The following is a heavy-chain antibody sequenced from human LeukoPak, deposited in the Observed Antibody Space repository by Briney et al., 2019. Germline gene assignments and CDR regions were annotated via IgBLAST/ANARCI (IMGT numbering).Heavy chain of an antibody. CDR2: ISSSSSTI. D-gene: IGHD4-17*01. Sequence: GGSLRLSCAASGFTFSSYSMNWVRQAPGKGLEWVSYISSSSSTIYYADSVKGRFTISRDNAKNSLYLRMNSLRDEDTAVYYCARDLYFGDYGCYFDYWGQGTLVTVSS. CDR3: ARDLYFGDYGCYFDY. CDR1: GFTFSSYS. V-gene: IGHV3-48*02. J-gene: IGHJ4*02.